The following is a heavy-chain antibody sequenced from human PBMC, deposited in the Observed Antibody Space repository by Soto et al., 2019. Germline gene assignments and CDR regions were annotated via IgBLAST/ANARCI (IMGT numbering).Heavy chain of an antibody. CDR2: IYYSGST. V-gene: IGHV4-59*08. Sequence: PSETLSLTCTVSGGSISSYYWSWIRQPPGKGLEWIGYIYYSGSTNYNPSLKSRVTISVDTSKNQFSLKLSSVTAADTAVYYCATHSSGSDYWGQGTLVTVSS. CDR1: GGSISSYY. CDR3: ATHSSGSDY. J-gene: IGHJ4*02. D-gene: IGHD6-19*01.